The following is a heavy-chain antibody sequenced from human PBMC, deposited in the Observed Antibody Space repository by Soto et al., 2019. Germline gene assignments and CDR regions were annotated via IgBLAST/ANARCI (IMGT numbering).Heavy chain of an antibody. CDR2: ISSTGDDI. Sequence: VQLMESGGGLVYPGASLSLSCETSGFSFRDHSMNWVRQAPGKGLQWVSYISSTGDDIHYADSVKGRFTVSRDNAKNALFLQMNSLRDDDSAIYYCARLPKRSVVTGWGQGTLVTVSS. D-gene: IGHD2-21*02. CDR1: GFSFRDHS. J-gene: IGHJ4*02. V-gene: IGHV3-48*02. CDR3: ARLPKRSVVTG.